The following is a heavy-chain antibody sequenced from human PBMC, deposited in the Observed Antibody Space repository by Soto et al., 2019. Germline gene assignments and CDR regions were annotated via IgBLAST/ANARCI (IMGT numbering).Heavy chain of an antibody. Sequence: SETLSLTCTVSGGSISSYYWSWIRQPPGKGLEWIGYIYYSGSTNYNPSLKSRVTISVDTSKNQLSLKLSSVTAADTAVYYCARAAGYSSGWYEENWFDPWGQGTLVTVSS. V-gene: IGHV4-59*01. J-gene: IGHJ5*02. CDR2: IYYSGST. CDR1: GGSISSYY. D-gene: IGHD6-19*01. CDR3: ARAAGYSSGWYEENWFDP.